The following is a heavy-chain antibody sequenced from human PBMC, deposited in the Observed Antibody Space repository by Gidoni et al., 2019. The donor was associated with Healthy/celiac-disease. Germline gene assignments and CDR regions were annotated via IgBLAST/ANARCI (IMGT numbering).Heavy chain of an antibody. V-gene: IGHV3-13*01. CDR3: RAYYYDSSGYCVDY. CDR1: GFTFSSYD. D-gene: IGHD3-22*01. J-gene: IGHJ4*02. CDR2: IGTAGDT. Sequence: EGQLVESGGGLVQPGGSLRLSCAASGFTFSSYDMHWVRQATGKGLEWVSAIGTAGDTYYPGSVKGRFTISRENAKNSLYLQMNSLRAGDTAVYYCRAYYYDSSGYCVDYWGQGTLVTVSS.